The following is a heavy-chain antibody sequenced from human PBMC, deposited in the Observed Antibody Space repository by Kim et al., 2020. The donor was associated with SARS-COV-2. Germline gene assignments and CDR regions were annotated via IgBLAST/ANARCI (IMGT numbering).Heavy chain of an antibody. D-gene: IGHD6-13*01. J-gene: IGHJ4*02. V-gene: IGHV4-59*01. Sequence: YNPSLKSRVTISWDTSKNQVSLDVTSVSAADTAVYYCTRSEGRGSWHKFDYWGQGMLVTVSS. CDR3: TRSEGRGSWHKFDY.